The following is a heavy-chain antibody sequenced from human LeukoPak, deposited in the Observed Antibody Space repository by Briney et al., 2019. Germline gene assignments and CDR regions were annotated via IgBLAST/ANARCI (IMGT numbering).Heavy chain of an antibody. D-gene: IGHD6-6*01. J-gene: IGHJ4*02. CDR2: IYYSGST. CDR1: GGSISNYY. V-gene: IGHV4-59*08. Sequence: SETLSLTCAVSGGSISNYYWSWIRQPAGKGLEWIGYIYYSGSTNYNPSLKSRVTISVDTSKNQFSLKLSSVTAADTAVYYCARQRSSIAASRRLDYWGQGTLVTVSS. CDR3: ARQRSSIAASRRLDY.